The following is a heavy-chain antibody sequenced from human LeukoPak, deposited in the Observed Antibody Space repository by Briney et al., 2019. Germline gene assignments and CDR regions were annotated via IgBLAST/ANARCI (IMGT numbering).Heavy chain of an antibody. D-gene: IGHD2-8*02. J-gene: IGHJ4*02. Sequence: GGSLRLSCAASGFIFRSYAMGWVRQAPGKGLEWVSVSYSGGSTYYEDSVKGRFTVSSDVSKNTLYLQMNNLRGEDTAVYYCASRHCSGENCYAGPLDFWGQGIQVTVSS. CDR1: GFIFRSYA. CDR2: SYSGGST. CDR3: ASRHCSGENCYAGPLDF. V-gene: IGHV3-23*01.